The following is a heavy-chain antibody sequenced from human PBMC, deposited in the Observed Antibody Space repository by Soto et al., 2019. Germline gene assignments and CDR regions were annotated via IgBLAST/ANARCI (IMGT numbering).Heavy chain of an antibody. CDR2: IKSETDGGTG. J-gene: IGHJ4*01. CDR3: STDSYFTQRLVRFDY. V-gene: IGHV3-15*07. CDR1: GFTFTTAW. Sequence: GGSLRLSCAASGFTFTTAWINWVRQAPGKGLEWVGRIKSETDGGTGDFAASVRGRFAISRDDSKSMVHLQMNSLKTEDTAVYYCSTDSYFTQRLVRFDYWGLGTLVTVSS. D-gene: IGHD3-9*01.